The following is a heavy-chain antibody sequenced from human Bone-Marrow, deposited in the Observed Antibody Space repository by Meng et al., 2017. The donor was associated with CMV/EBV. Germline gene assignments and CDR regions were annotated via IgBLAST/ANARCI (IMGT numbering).Heavy chain of an antibody. CDR2: IYHSGST. D-gene: IGHD5-12*01. CDR3: ARGSWVYSDDDETTGLDY. J-gene: IGHJ4*02. CDR1: GGSISSYY. V-gene: IGHV4-59*12. Sequence: SETLSLTCTVSGGSISSYYWGWIRQPPGKGLEWIGSIYHSGSTNYNPSLKSRVTISVDASKNQFSLKLTSVTAADTAVYYCARGSWVYSDDDETTGLDYWGPGTLVTVSS.